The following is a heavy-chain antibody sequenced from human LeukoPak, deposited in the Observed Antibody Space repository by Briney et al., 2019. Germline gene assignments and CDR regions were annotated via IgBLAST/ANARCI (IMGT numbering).Heavy chain of an antibody. CDR2: INHSGST. D-gene: IGHD1-26*01. Sequence: SETLSLTCAVYGGSFSGYYWSWIRQPPGKGLEWIGEINHSGSTNYNPSLKSRVTISVDTSKNQFSLKLSSVTAADTAVYYCARRVGYYYYYMDVWGKGATVTVSS. CDR3: ARRVGYYYYYMDV. J-gene: IGHJ6*03. V-gene: IGHV4-34*01. CDR1: GGSFSGYY.